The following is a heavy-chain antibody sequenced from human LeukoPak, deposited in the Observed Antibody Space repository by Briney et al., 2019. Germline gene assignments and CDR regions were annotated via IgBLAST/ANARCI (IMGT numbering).Heavy chain of an antibody. D-gene: IGHD2-2*01. CDR1: GFTFSSHA. J-gene: IGHJ6*03. V-gene: IGHV3-30-3*01. Sequence: GGSLSLSCAASGFTFSSHAMHWVRQAPGKGLEWVAVISYDGSNKYYADSVKGRFTISRDNSKNTLYLQMNSLRAEDTAVYYCAREPYCSSTSCLPYYMDVWGKGTTVTVSS. CDR3: AREPYCSSTSCLPYYMDV. CDR2: ISYDGSNK.